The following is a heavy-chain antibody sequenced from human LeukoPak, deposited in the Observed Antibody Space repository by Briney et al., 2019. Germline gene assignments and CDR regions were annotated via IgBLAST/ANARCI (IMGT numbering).Heavy chain of an antibody. Sequence: SGPTLVNPTQTLTLTCTFSGFSLSTSGMRVSWIRQPPGRALEWLARIDWDDDKFYSTSLKTRLTISKDTSKNQVVLTMTNMDPVDTATYYCARGQKLRAFDYWGQGTLVTVSS. CDR2: IDWDDDK. CDR3: ARGQKLRAFDY. D-gene: IGHD3-10*01. V-gene: IGHV2-70*04. CDR1: GFSLSTSGMR. J-gene: IGHJ4*02.